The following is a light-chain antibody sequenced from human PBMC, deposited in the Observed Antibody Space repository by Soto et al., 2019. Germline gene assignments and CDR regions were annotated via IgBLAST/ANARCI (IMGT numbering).Light chain of an antibody. V-gene: IGKV3-20*01. Sequence: EIVMTQSPATLSVSPGERATLSCRASQSVNSNYLAWYQQKPGQAPRLLIYGISKRATDIPDRFSGSGSGTEFTLTISSLEPEDFAVYYCQRYGGFGQGTKVDI. J-gene: IGKJ1*01. CDR2: GIS. CDR1: QSVNSNY. CDR3: QRYGG.